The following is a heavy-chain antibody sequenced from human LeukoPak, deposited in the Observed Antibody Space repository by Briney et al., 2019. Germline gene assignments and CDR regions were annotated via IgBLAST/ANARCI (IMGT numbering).Heavy chain of an antibody. J-gene: IGHJ6*04. V-gene: IGHV3-33*01. CDR1: GFTFSSYG. CDR3: ARDQPAALGNYYYYGMDV. D-gene: IGHD2-2*01. CDR2: IWYDGSNK. Sequence: GRSLRLSCAASGFTFSSYGMHWVRQAPGKGLEWVAVIWYDGSNKYYAGSVKGRFTISRDNSKNTLYLQMNSLRAEDTAVYYCARDQPAALGNYYYYGMDVWGKGTTVTVSS.